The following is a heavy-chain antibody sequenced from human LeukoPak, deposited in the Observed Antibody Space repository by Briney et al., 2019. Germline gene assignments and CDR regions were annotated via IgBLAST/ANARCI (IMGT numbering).Heavy chain of an antibody. V-gene: IGHV4-4*07. Sequence: PSGTLSLTCTVSGGSITSYYWCWIRQPAGKGLEWIGRFYTSGNTNYNPSLKSRVTMSVDTSKNQFSLKLSSVTAADTAVYYCARVGSKVVRGVIIPGNWFDRWGQGNLVTVSS. D-gene: IGHD3-10*01. J-gene: IGHJ5*02. CDR1: GGSITSYY. CDR2: FYTSGNT. CDR3: ARVGSKVVRGVIIPGNWFDR.